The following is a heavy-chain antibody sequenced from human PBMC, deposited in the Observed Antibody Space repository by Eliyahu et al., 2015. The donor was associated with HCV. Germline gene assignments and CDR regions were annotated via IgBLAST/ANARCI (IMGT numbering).Heavy chain of an antibody. D-gene: IGHD2-2*01. Sequence: QVQLVQSGAEVKKPGSSVKVSCKASGGTFSSYAISWVRQAPGQGLEWMGGIIPIFGTANYAQKFQGRVTITADESTSTAYMELSSLRSEDTAVYYCARALVVPAASGSPHYWYFDLWGRGTLVTVSS. V-gene: IGHV1-69*01. CDR1: GGTFSSYA. CDR3: ARALVVPAASGSPHYWYFDL. J-gene: IGHJ2*01. CDR2: IIPIFGTA.